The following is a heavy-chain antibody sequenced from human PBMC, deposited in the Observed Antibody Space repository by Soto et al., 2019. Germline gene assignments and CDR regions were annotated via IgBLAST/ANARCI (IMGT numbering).Heavy chain of an antibody. V-gene: IGHV2-5*01. Sequence: QITLKESGPTLVKPTQTLTLTCTFSGFSLSTSGVGVGWIRQPPGKALEWLALIYWNDDKRYSPSLKSRLTNTKDTSKNQVVLTMNNMDPVDTATYYCAHHATYYDFWSGKIWFDPWGQGTLVTVSS. CDR1: GFSLSTSGVG. J-gene: IGHJ5*02. D-gene: IGHD3-3*01. CDR2: IYWNDDK. CDR3: AHHATYYDFWSGKIWFDP.